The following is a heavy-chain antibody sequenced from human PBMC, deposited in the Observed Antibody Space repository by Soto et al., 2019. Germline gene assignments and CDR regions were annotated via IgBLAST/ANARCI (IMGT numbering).Heavy chain of an antibody. V-gene: IGHV3-30-3*01. J-gene: IGHJ5*02. CDR2: ISYNGGNK. CDR1: GFTFSSYA. Sequence: GGSLRLSCAASGFTFSSYAMHWVRQAPGKGLEWVAVISYNGGNKYYADSVKGRFTISRDNSKNTLYLQMNSLRGEDTAFYYCARDCELLLDPWGQGAPVTVAS. CDR3: ARDCELLLDP. D-gene: IGHD1-7*01.